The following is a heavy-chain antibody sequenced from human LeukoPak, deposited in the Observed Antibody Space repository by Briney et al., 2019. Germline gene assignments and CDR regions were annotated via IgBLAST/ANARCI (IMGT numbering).Heavy chain of an antibody. J-gene: IGHJ6*03. D-gene: IGHD3-22*01. V-gene: IGHV3-33*06. Sequence: GGSLRLSCAASGFSFNSNGMHWVRQAPGKGLEGVALIWYDGSNKYYADSVKGRFTISRDNSKNTLYLQMDSLRAEDTAVYYCAKAGDNSGYYPAFYYYMDVWGRGTTVTVSS. CDR2: IWYDGSNK. CDR3: AKAGDNSGYYPAFYYYMDV. CDR1: GFSFNSNG.